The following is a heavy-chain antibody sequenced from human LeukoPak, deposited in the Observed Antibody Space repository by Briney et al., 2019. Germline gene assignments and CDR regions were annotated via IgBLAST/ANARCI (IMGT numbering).Heavy chain of an antibody. D-gene: IGHD3-10*01. CDR1: CLSFSGLY. Sequence: SGTLSHTCAVCCLSFSGLYGRWIGQPPGKSLECIRDINHSARTNYKPSLTTPVTISVDTSKNQFSLKLSSVTAADTAVYYCARNGELLVWRAFDIRGQRKIVTVSS. V-gene: IGHV4-34*01. CDR3: ARNGELLVWRAFDI. J-gene: IGHJ3*02. CDR2: INHSART.